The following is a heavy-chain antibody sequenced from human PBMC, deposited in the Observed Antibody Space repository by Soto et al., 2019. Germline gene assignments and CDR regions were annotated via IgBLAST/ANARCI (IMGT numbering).Heavy chain of an antibody. V-gene: IGHV4-59*01. CDR3: ALTIGSLYWYFDL. CDR1: GGTISSYY. J-gene: IGHJ2*01. Sequence: SETLSLTCSVSGGTISSYYWSWIRQPPGKGLEWIGYIYYSGSTKYNPSLKSRVTISEDTSKNQFSLKLSSVTAADTAVYYCALTIGSLYWYFDLWGRGTLVTVSS. D-gene: IGHD3-10*01. CDR2: IYYSGST.